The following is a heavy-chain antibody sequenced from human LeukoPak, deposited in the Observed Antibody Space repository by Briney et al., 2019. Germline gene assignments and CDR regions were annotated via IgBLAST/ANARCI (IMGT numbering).Heavy chain of an antibody. Sequence: GGSLRLSCAASGFTVSGSYMSWVRQAPGKGLEWVSIIYAGGNTYYADSVKGRFTISRDISKNTVDLQMNSLRAEDTGVYYCAKTQSYALNFWGQGTLATVSS. J-gene: IGHJ4*02. CDR1: GFTVSGSY. V-gene: IGHV3-53*01. D-gene: IGHD3-16*01. CDR2: IYAGGNT. CDR3: AKTQSYALNF.